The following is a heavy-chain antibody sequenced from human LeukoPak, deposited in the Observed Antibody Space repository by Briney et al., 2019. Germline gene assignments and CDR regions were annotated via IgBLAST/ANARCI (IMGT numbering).Heavy chain of an antibody. CDR2: IYTSGST. CDR1: GGSISSYH. J-gene: IGHJ5*02. CDR3: ARDRSYDFWSGYYNDWFDP. V-gene: IGHV4-4*07. Sequence: SETLSLTCTVSGGSISSYHWSWIRQPAGKGLEWIGRIYTSGSTNYNPSLKSRVTMSVDTSKNQFSLKLSSVTAADTAVYCCARDRSYDFWSGYYNDWFDPWGQGTLVTVSS. D-gene: IGHD3-3*01.